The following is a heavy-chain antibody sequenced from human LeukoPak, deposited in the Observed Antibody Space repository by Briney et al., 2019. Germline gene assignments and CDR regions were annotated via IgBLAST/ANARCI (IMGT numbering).Heavy chain of an antibody. CDR1: GFTFSSYG. V-gene: IGHV3-30*18. CDR2: ISYDGSNK. J-gene: IGHJ4*02. CDR3: AKDHCSSTSCYFGY. D-gene: IGHD2-2*01. Sequence: QPGRSLILSCAASGFTFSSYGMHWVHQAPGKGLEWVAVISYDGSNKYYADSVKGRFTISRDNSKNTLYLQMNSLRAEDTAVYYCAKDHCSSTSCYFGYWGQGTLVTVSS.